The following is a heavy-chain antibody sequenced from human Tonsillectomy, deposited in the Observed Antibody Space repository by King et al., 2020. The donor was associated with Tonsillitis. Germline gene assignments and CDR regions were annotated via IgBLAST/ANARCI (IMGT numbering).Heavy chain of an antibody. CDR2: ISYDGSNK. J-gene: IGHJ4*02. D-gene: IGHD3-16*01. V-gene: IGHV3-30*18. CDR1: GFTFSSYG. Sequence: VQLVESGGGVVQPGRSLRLSCAASGFTFSSYGMHWVRQAPGKGLEWVAVISYDGSNKYYADSVKGRFTISRDNSKNPLYLQMNSLRAEDTAVYYCAKGGYYFDYWGQGTLVTVSS. CDR3: AKGGYYFDY.